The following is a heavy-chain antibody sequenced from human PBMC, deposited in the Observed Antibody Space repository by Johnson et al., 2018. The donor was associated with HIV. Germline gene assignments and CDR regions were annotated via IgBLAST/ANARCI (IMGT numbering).Heavy chain of an antibody. J-gene: IGHJ3*02. Sequence: QVQLVESGGGVVRPGGSLRLSCAASGFTLDDYGMSWVRQVPGKGLEWVSVIYSGGSTYYADSVKGRFIISRDNSKNTVFLQMNRLRAEDTALYYCAKLSDNDGFDIWGQGTMVAVSS. CDR1: GFTLDDYG. CDR3: AKLSDNDGFDI. V-gene: IGHV3-NL1*01. CDR2: IYSGGST. D-gene: IGHD6-25*01.